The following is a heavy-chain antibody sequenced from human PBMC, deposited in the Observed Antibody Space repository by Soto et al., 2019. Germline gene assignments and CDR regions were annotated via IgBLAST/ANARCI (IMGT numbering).Heavy chain of an antibody. CDR2: IYYSGST. Sequence: PSETLSLTCTVSGGSIGSYYWSWIRQPPGKGLEWIGYIYYSGSTNYNPSLKSRVTISVDTSKNQFSLKLSSVTPADTAVYYCGRQEDGSGWKIDYWGRETLVTVSS. CDR3: GRQEDGSGWKIDY. CDR1: GGSIGSYY. V-gene: IGHV4-59*08. J-gene: IGHJ4*02. D-gene: IGHD6-19*01.